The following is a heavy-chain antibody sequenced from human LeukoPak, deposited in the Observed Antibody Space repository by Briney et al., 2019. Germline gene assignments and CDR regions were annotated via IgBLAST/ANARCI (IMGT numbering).Heavy chain of an antibody. CDR3: ARGDSSGYYYGLVHTV. Sequence: NPSETLSLTCTVSGGSISSGGYYWSWIRQHPGKGLEWIGHIYYSGSTYYNPSLKSRVTISVDTSKNQFSLKLSSVTAADTAVYYCARGDSSGYYYGLVHTVWGQGTMVTVSS. CDR2: IYYSGST. V-gene: IGHV4-31*03. J-gene: IGHJ3*01. D-gene: IGHD3-22*01. CDR1: GGSISSGGYY.